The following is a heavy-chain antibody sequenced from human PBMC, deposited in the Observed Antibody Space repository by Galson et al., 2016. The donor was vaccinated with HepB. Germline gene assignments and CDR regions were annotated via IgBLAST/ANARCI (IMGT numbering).Heavy chain of an antibody. CDR1: GFIFDDFS. V-gene: IGHV3-9*01. J-gene: IGHJ5*02. CDR3: AKHKGQQQLGREGRLDP. Sequence: SLRLSCAASGFIFDDFSLHWVRQRPGQGLEWVSGISRDSTKTHYADSVRGRFTISRDNAKKSLFLDKNNLKPEDTATYYCAKHKGQQQLGREGRLDPWDQGTLVAVSS. CDR2: ISRDSTKT. D-gene: IGHD4-11*01.